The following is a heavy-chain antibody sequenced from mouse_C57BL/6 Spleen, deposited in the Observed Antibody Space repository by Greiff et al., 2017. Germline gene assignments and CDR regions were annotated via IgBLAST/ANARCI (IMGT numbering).Heavy chain of an antibody. V-gene: IGHV1-52*01. CDR2: IDPSDSET. J-gene: IGHJ1*03. Sequence: QVQLQQPGAELVRPGSSVKLSCKASGYTFTSYWMHWVKQRPIQGLEWIGNIDPSDSETHYNQKFKDKATLTVDKSSSTAYMQLSSLTSEDSAVYYCARELGGYYWYFDVWGTGTTVTVSS. CDR3: ARELGGYYWYFDV. CDR1: GYTFTSYW. D-gene: IGHD2-2*01.